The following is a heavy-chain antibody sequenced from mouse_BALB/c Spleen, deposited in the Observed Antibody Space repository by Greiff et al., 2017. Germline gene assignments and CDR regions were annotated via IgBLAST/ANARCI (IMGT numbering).Heavy chain of an antibody. Sequence: EVQLQQSGPELVKPGASVKMSCKASGYTFTSYVMHWVKQKPGQGLEWIGYINPYNDGTKYNEKFKGKATLTSDKSSSTAYMERSSLTSEDSAVYYCGRNYNGSGFAYWGQGTLVTVSA. CDR2: INPYNDGT. CDR3: GRNYNGSGFAY. V-gene: IGHV1-14*01. D-gene: IGHD1-1*01. J-gene: IGHJ3*01. CDR1: GYTFTSYV.